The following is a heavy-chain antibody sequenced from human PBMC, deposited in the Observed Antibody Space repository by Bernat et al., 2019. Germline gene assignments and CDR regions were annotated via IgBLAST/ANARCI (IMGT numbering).Heavy chain of an antibody. Sequence: QVMLVESGGGVVQPGGSLRLSCAASGFTFRNYGMHWVRQPPAKGLECVAFTRYDGDNKYYLDSVSGRFTISRDNSKNTLYLQMNSLRPEDTAEYYCAKDGSRGIQLGEFGTLGTDVWGQGTTVTVSS. D-gene: IGHD3-16*01. CDR2: TRYDGDNK. V-gene: IGHV3-30*02. CDR1: GFTFRNYG. J-gene: IGHJ6*02. CDR3: AKDGSRGIQLGEFGTLGTDV.